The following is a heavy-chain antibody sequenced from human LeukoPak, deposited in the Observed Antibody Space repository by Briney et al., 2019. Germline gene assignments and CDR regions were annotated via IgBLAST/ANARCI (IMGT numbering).Heavy chain of an antibody. D-gene: IGHD6-13*01. J-gene: IGHJ4*02. CDR1: GYTFTGYY. CDR2: INPNRGGT. CDR3: AGISGYSSSWHDY. Sequence: ASVKVSCKASGYTFTGYYMHWVRQAPGQGLEWMGWINPNRGGTNYAQKFQGRVTMTRDTSISTAYMELSRLRSDDTAVYYCAGISGYSSSWHDYWGQGTLVTVSS. V-gene: IGHV1-2*02.